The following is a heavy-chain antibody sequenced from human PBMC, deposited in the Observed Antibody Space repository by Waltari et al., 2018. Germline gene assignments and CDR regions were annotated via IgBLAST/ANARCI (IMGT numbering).Heavy chain of an antibody. CDR2: IYHSGST. V-gene: IGHV4-4*02. D-gene: IGHD6-13*01. CDR3: ARETGSFLIAADYYYYYGMDV. CDR1: GGSISSSNW. J-gene: IGHJ6*02. Sequence: QVQLQESGPGLVTPSGTLSLTCAVSGGSISSSNWWSWVRPPPGKGLAWIGEIYHSGSTNYNPSLKSRVTISVDKSKNQFSLKLSSVTAADTAVYYCARETGSFLIAADYYYYYGMDVWGQGTTVTVSS.